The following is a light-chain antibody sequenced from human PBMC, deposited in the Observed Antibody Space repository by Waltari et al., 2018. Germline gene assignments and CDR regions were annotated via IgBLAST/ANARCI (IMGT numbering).Light chain of an antibody. CDR2: GAS. CDR3: QQDGSSPPT. V-gene: IGKV3-20*01. Sequence: EIVLTQSPGTLSLSPGERATLSCRASQSVSSSYLAWYQQKPGQAPRLLIYGASSRATGIPDRFSGSGSATDFTITISRLEPDEFAVYYCQQDGSSPPTFGQGTKVEIK. J-gene: IGKJ1*01. CDR1: QSVSSSY.